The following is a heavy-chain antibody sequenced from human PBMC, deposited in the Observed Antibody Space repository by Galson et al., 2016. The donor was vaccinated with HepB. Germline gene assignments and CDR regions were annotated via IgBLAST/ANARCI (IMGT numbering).Heavy chain of an antibody. Sequence: SVKVSCKASGYTFTSYGISWVRQAPGQGLEWMGRISPYKGDTNYAQKLQGRVTVTTDTSASTAYMDLRSLRSDDTAVYYCASGGGSAYYVMDVWGQGTTVTVSS. D-gene: IGHD1-26*01. V-gene: IGHV1-18*01. J-gene: IGHJ6*02. CDR1: GYTFTSYG. CDR3: ASGGGSAYYVMDV. CDR2: ISPYKGDT.